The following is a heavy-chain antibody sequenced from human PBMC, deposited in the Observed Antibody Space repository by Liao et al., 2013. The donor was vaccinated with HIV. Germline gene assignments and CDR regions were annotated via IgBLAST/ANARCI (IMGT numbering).Heavy chain of an antibody. CDR1: GGSISSSSYY. CDR2: IYYSGST. J-gene: IGHJ3*02. D-gene: IGHD5-12*01. V-gene: IGHV4-39*07. CDR3: ARGTYSDFDFAFDI. Sequence: QVQLQESGPGLVKPSETLSLTCTVSGGSISSSSYYWGWIRQPPGKGLEWIGSIYYSGSTYYNPSLKSRVTISVDTSKNQFSLKLSSVTAADTAVYYCARGTYSDFDFAFDIWGQGTMVTVSS.